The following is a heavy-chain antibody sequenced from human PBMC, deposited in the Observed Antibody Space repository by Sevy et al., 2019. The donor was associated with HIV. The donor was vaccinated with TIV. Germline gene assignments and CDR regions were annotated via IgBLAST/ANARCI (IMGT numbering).Heavy chain of an antibody. CDR3: ARGKHISDYYGSFDY. CDR1: GLIVSSNF. J-gene: IGHJ4*02. D-gene: IGHD3-3*01. Sequence: GGSLRLSCAASGLIVSSNFMSWVRQAPGKGLEWVSVLYLGGSTYYADSVKGRFTISRDDSKNTLYLQMNSLQAEDTGVYFCARGKHISDYYGSFDYWGQGTLVTVSS. V-gene: IGHV3-53*01. CDR2: LYLGGST.